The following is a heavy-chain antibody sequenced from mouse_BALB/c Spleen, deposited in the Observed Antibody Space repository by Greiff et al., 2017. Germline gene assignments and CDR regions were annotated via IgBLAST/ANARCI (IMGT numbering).Heavy chain of an antibody. D-gene: IGHD1-2*01. V-gene: IGHV14-1*02. CDR2: IDPENGNT. J-gene: IGHJ4*01. CDR1: GFNIKDYY. Sequence: VQLKQSGAELVRPGALVKLSCKASGFNIKDYYMHWVKQRPEQGLEWIGWIDPENGNTIYDPKFQGKASITADTSSNTAYLQLSSLTSEDTAVYYCARNGYVAMDYWGQGTSVTVSS. CDR3: ARNGYVAMDY.